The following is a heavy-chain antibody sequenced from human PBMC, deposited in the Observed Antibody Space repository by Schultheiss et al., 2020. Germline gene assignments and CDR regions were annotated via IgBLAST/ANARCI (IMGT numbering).Heavy chain of an antibody. CDR2: IYHSGST. V-gene: IGHV4-34*01. CDR3: ARVEEREVRGNWFDP. J-gene: IGHJ5*02. D-gene: IGHD3-10*01. Sequence: SETLSLTCAVYGGSFSSYYWGWIRQPPGKGLEWIGEIYHSGSTNYNPSLKSRVTISVNTSKNQFSLKLSSVTAADTAVYYCARVEEREVRGNWFDPWGQGTLVTVSS. CDR1: GGSFSSYY.